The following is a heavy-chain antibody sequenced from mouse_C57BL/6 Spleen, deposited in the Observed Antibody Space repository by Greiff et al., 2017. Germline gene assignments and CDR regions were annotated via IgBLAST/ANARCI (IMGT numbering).Heavy chain of an antibody. CDR1: GYTFTDYE. CDR3: TRRVYSNYWYFDV. D-gene: IGHD2-5*01. V-gene: IGHV1-15*01. J-gene: IGHJ1*03. CDR2: IDPETGGT. Sequence: QVQLKQSGAELVRPGASVTLSCKASGYTFTDYEMHWVKQTPVHGLEWIGAIDPETGGTAYNQKFKGKAILTADKSSSTAYMELRSLTSEDSAVYYCTRRVYSNYWYFDVWGTGTTVT.